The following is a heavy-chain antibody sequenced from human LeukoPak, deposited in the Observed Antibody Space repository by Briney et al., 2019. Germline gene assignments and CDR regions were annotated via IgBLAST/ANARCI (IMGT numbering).Heavy chain of an antibody. J-gene: IGHJ3*02. Sequence: GESLKISCKGSGYNLTSYWIGWVRQMPGKGLEWMGIIYPGDSDTRNSPSFQGQVTISADKSISTAYVQWSSLKASDTAMYYCARGAVAGNAYAFDIWGQGTMVTVSS. D-gene: IGHD6-19*01. V-gene: IGHV5-51*01. CDR3: ARGAVAGNAYAFDI. CDR2: IYPGDSDT. CDR1: GYNLTSYW.